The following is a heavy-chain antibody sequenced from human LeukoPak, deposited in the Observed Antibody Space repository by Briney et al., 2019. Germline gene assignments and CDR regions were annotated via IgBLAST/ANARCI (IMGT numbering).Heavy chain of an antibody. CDR3: ASDLNYSDSSGYYYFDY. CDR2: ISYDGSNK. V-gene: IGHV3-30*01. J-gene: IGHJ4*02. CDR1: GFTFSSYA. D-gene: IGHD3-22*01. Sequence: GGSLRLSCAASGFTFSSYAMHWVRQAPGKGLEWVAVISYDGSNKYYADSVKGRFTISRDNSKNTLYLQMNSLRAEDTAVYYCASDLNYSDSSGYYYFDYWGQGTLVTVSS.